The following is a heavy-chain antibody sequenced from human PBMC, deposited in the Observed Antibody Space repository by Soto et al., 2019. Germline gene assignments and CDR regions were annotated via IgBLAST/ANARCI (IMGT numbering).Heavy chain of an antibody. J-gene: IGHJ5*02. CDR3: AIDPGIPSNCLDP. D-gene: IGHD1-26*01. Sequence: QAQLVQSGAEVKKPGASVKVYCKSSGYTFLSYGLSWVRQTPGQGLEWMGWISGNNGNTNDVQQFQDRVTITRDSSTNTVYMELRTMRPDDTAVYYSAIDPGIPSNCLDPWGEGTLVTFAS. CDR1: GYTFLSYG. CDR2: ISGNNGNT. V-gene: IGHV1-18*01.